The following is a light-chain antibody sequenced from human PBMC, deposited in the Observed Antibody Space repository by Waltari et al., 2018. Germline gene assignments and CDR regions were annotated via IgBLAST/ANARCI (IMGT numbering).Light chain of an antibody. V-gene: IGLV5-45*01. CDR3: LIWHNSAWV. CDR1: SGINVGSYR. CDR2: YKSDSDK. J-gene: IGLJ3*02. Sequence: QAVLTQPASLSASPGASASLTCTLRSGINVGSYRIYWYQQKPGSPPQYLLRYKSDSDKQQGSGGPSRFSGSKDSSANAGILLISGLQAEDEADYYCLIWHNSAWVFGGGTKLTVL.